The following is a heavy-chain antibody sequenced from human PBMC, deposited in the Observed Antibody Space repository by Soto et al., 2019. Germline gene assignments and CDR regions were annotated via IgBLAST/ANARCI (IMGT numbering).Heavy chain of an antibody. J-gene: IGHJ4*02. D-gene: IGHD3-22*01. CDR2: IVPIFGTT. V-gene: IGHV1-69*01. Sequence: SVTLSCKASGGSKTYYAMNWVRHEHGQGLEWMGGIVPIFGTTNYAQQFQGRVTITADESTSIAHLELSSLTSRDTAVYYCARDSGRDSSGYLDYWGQGTLVTVSS. CDR1: GGSKTYYA. CDR3: ARDSGRDSSGYLDY.